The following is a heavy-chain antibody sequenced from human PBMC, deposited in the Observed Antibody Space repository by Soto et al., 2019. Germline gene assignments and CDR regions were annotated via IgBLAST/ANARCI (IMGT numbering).Heavy chain of an antibody. CDR2: ISAHNGNT. Sequence: QVHLVQSGAEVKKPGASVKVSCKGSGYGFTTYGITWVRQAPGQGLEWMAWISAHNGNTNYAQKAQGRVTVTRDTSTSTAYMELRSLRYDDTAVDYCARGRYGDYWGQGALVTVSS. V-gene: IGHV1-18*01. D-gene: IGHD1-1*01. J-gene: IGHJ4*02. CDR3: ARGRYGDY. CDR1: GYGFTTYG.